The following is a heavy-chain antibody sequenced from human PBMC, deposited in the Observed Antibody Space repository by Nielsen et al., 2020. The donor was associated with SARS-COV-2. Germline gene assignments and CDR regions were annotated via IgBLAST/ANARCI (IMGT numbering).Heavy chain of an antibody. J-gene: IGHJ4*02. CDR2: ISAYNGNT. CDR1: GYTFTSYG. Sequence: ASVKVSCKASGYTFTSYGISWVRQAPGQGLEWMGWISAYNGNTNYAQKLQGRVTMTTDTSTSTAYMELRSLRSDDTAVYYRARDAVLLWFGELIDYWGQGTLVTVSS. CDR3: ARDAVLLWFGELIDY. D-gene: IGHD3-10*01. V-gene: IGHV1-18*01.